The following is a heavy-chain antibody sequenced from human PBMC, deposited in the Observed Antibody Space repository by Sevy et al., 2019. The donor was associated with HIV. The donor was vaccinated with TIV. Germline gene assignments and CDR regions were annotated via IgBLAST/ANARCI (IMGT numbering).Heavy chain of an antibody. J-gene: IGHJ5*02. V-gene: IGHV3-11*01. Sequence: GGSLRLSCAASGFTFSDYYMSWIRLAPGKGLEWVSYISRSGSTINYADSVKGRFTISRDNAKNSLYLQINSLRAEDTAVYYCATENTMIEEPGWFDPWGQGTLVTVSS. CDR2: ISRSGSTI. D-gene: IGHD3-22*01. CDR1: GFTFSDYY. CDR3: ATENTMIEEPGWFDP.